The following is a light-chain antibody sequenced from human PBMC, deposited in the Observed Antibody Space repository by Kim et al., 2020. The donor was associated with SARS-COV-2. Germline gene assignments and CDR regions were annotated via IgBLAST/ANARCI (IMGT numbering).Light chain of an antibody. CDR2: KTS. Sequence: ASVGDTATITCRASQNVNIWLAWYQQKPGQVPKLLIHKTSGLQGGVPSRFSGGGSGTDFTLTISSLQPDDFATYYCQQYHTHSTFGQGTKVDIK. CDR3: QQYHTHST. CDR1: QNVNIW. V-gene: IGKV1-5*03. J-gene: IGKJ1*01.